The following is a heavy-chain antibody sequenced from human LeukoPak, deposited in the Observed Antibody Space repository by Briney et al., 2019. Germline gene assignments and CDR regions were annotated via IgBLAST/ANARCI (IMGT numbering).Heavy chain of an antibody. Sequence: PGGSLRLSCAASGFTVRSNYMSWVRQAPGKGLEWVSVVYSGGNTYYGDSVKGRFTISRDNAKNSLYLQMNSLRAEDTAVYYCARGGSEGYYFDYRGQGTLVTVSS. V-gene: IGHV3-66*01. CDR3: ARGGSEGYYFDY. CDR2: VYSGGNT. D-gene: IGHD6-6*01. CDR1: GFTVRSNY. J-gene: IGHJ4*02.